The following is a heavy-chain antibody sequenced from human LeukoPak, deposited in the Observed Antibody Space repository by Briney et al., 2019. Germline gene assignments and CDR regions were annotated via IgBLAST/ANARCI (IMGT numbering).Heavy chain of an antibody. J-gene: IGHJ4*02. CDR3: ATTGGYSYGSPFDY. CDR1: GYTFTSYE. D-gene: IGHD5-18*01. V-gene: IGHV1-18*01. Sequence: ASVKVSCKASGYTFTSYEINWVRQAPGQGLEWMGWISAYNGNTNYAQNLQGRVTLTTDTSTSTAYMELRSLRSGDTAVYYCATTGGYSYGSPFDYWGQGTLVTVSS. CDR2: ISAYNGNT.